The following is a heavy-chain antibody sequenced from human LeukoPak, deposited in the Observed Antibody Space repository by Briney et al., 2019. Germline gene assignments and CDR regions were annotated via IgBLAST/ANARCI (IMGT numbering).Heavy chain of an antibody. Sequence: ASVKVSCKASGYTFTGYYMHWVRQAPGQGLEWMGWINPNSGSTNYAQKFQGRVTMTRDTSISTAYMELSRLRSDDTAVYYCARGLDSSGYYLDYWGQGTLVTVSS. D-gene: IGHD3-22*01. CDR1: GYTFTGYY. V-gene: IGHV1-2*02. CDR2: INPNSGST. J-gene: IGHJ4*02. CDR3: ARGLDSSGYYLDY.